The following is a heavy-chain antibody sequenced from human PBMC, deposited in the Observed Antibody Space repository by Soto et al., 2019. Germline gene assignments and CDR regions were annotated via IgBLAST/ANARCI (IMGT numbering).Heavy chain of an antibody. V-gene: IGHV4-4*07. CDR1: GVSVTSYT. J-gene: IGHJ4*02. Sequence: SETLSLTCIVSGVSVTSYTWSWVRQPANKGLEWIGRVFSSVSATYNPSLKSRVSISMDTAENRISLKLDSVTAADAGVYFCARDGMTTGDTWGPGTLVTVSS. CDR2: VFSSVSA. CDR3: ARDGMTTGDT. D-gene: IGHD2-21*02.